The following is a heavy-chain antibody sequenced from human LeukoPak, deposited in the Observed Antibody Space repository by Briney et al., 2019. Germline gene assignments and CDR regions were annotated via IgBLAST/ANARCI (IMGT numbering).Heavy chain of an antibody. CDR2: ISVIGGNT. V-gene: IGHV3-23*01. Sequence: GWSLRLSCAVSGFTFSTYAMTWVRQAPAKGLDWVSTISVIGGNTYYADSVKGRFSISRDNSKNTLYLPMTSLRAEDTAVYYCARGGQGYDLNWFDPWGQGTLVTVSS. CDR3: ARGGQGYDLNWFDP. J-gene: IGHJ5*02. D-gene: IGHD3-3*01. CDR1: GFTFSTYA.